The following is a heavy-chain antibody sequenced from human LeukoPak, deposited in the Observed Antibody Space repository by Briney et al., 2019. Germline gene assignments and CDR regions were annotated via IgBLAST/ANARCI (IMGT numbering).Heavy chain of an antibody. V-gene: IGHV4-34*01. Sequence: PLETLSLTCAVYGGSFSGYYWSWIRQPPGKGLEWIGEINHSGSTYYNPSLKSRVTISVDTSKNQFSLKLSSVTAADTAVYYCARHPLGRDDYGDNGYFDLWGRGTLVTVSS. CDR2: INHSGST. D-gene: IGHD4-23*01. CDR3: ARHPLGRDDYGDNGYFDL. CDR1: GGSFSGYY. J-gene: IGHJ2*01.